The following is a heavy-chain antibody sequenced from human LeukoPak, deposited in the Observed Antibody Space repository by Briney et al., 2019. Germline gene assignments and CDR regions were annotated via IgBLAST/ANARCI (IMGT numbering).Heavy chain of an antibody. V-gene: IGHV3-33*06. CDR3: AKDLGDTGMVYYFDY. J-gene: IGHJ4*02. CDR1: GFTFSSYG. CDR2: IWYDGSNK. D-gene: IGHD5-18*01. Sequence: GRSLRLSCAASGFTFSSYGMHWVRQAPGKGLEWVAVIWYDGSNKYYADSVKGRFTISRDNSKNTLYLQMNSLRAEDTAVYYCAKDLGDTGMVYYFDYWGQGNLVTVSS.